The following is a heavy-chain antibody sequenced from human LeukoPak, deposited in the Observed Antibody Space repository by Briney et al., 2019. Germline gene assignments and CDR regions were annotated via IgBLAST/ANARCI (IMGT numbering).Heavy chain of an antibody. D-gene: IGHD1-1*01. J-gene: IGHJ4*02. CDR1: GFIFSSYG. Sequence: GGSLRLSCTASGFIFSSYGINWVRQAPGQGLEWVSGITSSGESTHYAASVKGRFTISRDNSKNTLYLQMNSLRAEDTAVYYCAKVWMGRGRFDYWGQGTLVTVSS. V-gene: IGHV3-23*01. CDR3: AKVWMGRGRFDY. CDR2: ITSSGEST.